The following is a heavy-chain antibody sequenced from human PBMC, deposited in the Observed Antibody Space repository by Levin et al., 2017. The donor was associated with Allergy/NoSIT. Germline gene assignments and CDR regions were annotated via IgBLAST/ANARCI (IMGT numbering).Heavy chain of an antibody. Sequence: SLKISCAASGFTFDDYAMHWVRQAPGKGLEWVSGISWNSDTIGYADSVKGRFTISRDNAKNSLYLQMNSLRGEDTALYFCAKGSKGRGSSGWFPDYWGQGTLVTVSS. D-gene: IGHD6-19*01. J-gene: IGHJ4*02. CDR2: ISWNSDTI. V-gene: IGHV3-9*01. CDR1: GFTFDDYA. CDR3: AKGSKGRGSSGWFPDY.